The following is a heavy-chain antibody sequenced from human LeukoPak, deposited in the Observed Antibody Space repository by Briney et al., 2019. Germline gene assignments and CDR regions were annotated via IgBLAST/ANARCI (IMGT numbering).Heavy chain of an antibody. CDR2: LSTTGDT. CDR1: GFTISRYD. V-gene: IGHV3-13*01. J-gene: IGHJ4*02. Sequence: GGSLRLSCAASGFTISRYDIHWVRQVTGKGLEWVSFLSTTGDTYYQDSMKGRFTISRDTVRNSVYLQMDSLRADDTAVYYCARDRFGATVHWGQGTLVTVSS. CDR3: ARDRFGATVH. D-gene: IGHD3-10*01.